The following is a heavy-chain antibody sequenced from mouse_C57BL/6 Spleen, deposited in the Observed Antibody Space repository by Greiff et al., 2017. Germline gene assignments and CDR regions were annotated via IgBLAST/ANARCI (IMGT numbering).Heavy chain of an antibody. V-gene: IGHV1-52*01. J-gene: IGHJ4*01. CDR2: IDPSDSET. Sequence: QVQLQQPGAELVRPGSSVKLSCKASGYTFTSYWMHWVKQRPIQGLEWIGNIDPSDSETHYNQKFKDKATLTVDKSSSTAYMQLSSLTSEDSPVNYCARLLRNDARDYWGQGTSVTVSS. CDR1: GYTFTSYW. D-gene: IGHD1-1*01. CDR3: ARLLRNDARDY.